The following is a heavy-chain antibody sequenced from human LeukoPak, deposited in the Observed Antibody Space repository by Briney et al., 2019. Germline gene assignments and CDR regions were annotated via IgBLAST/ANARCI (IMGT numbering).Heavy chain of an antibody. J-gene: IGHJ4*02. Sequence: PGGSLRLSCAASGFTLSTYWMSWVRQAPGKGLECVANIKQDGSAEYYVDSVKGRFTISRDNPKKSLYLQMNSLRAEDTAVYYCARGGNSYGPYFDIWGQGTLVTVSS. D-gene: IGHD5-18*01. CDR3: ARGGNSYGPYFDI. V-gene: IGHV3-7*01. CDR2: IKQDGSAE. CDR1: GFTLSTYW.